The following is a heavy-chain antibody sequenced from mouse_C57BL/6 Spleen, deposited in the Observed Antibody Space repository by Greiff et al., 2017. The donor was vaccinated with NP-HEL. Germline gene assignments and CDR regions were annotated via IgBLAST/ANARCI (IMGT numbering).Heavy chain of an antibody. V-gene: IGHV1-54*01. D-gene: IGHD2-14*01. CDR2: INPGSGGT. J-gene: IGHJ2*01. CDR3: AREVLGYFDY. CDR1: GYAFTNYL. Sequence: QVQLQQSGAELVRPGTSVKVSCKASGYAFTNYLIEWVKQRPGQGLEWIGVINPGSGGTNYNEKFKGKATLTADKSSSTAYMQLSSLPSEDSAVYFCAREVLGYFDYWGQGTTLTVSS.